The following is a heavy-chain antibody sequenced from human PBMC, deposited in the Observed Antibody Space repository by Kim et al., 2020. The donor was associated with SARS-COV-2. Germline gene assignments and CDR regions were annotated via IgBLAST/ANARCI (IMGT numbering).Heavy chain of an antibody. CDR1: GFTVSSNY. D-gene: IGHD7-27*01. J-gene: IGHJ4*02. CDR3: ARSETGDLFGHGDY. Sequence: GGSLRLSCAASGFTVSSNYMSWVRQAPGKGLEWVSVIYSGGSTYYADSVKGRFTISRDNSKNTLYLQMNSLRAEDTAVYYCARSETGDLFGHGDYWGQGTLVTVSS. CDR2: IYSGGST. V-gene: IGHV3-53*01.